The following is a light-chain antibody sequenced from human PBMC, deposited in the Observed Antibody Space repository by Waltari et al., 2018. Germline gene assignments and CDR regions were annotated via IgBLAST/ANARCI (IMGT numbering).Light chain of an antibody. Sequence: QSALTQPASVSGSPGQSITSSCTGTSSDVGGFNWVSWYQQHPGKAPKVMIYDVTNRPSGVSNRFSGSKSGNTATLTISGLQAEDEADYYCMSYTSRHTMIFGGGTRLTVL. J-gene: IGLJ2*01. CDR3: MSYTSRHTMI. CDR1: SSDVGGFNW. CDR2: DVT. V-gene: IGLV2-14*01.